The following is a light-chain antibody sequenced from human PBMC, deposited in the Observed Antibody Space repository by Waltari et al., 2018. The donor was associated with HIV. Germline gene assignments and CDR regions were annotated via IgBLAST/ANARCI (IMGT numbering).Light chain of an antibody. Sequence: QSALTQPASVSGSPGQSITISCTGTSSDVGGYNYVSWYQQHPGKAPKLRIYDVSNRPPGVSNRFSGSKSGNTASLTISGLQAEDEADYYCSSYTSSSTLRVFGTGTKVTVL. CDR2: DVS. CDR1: SSDVGGYNY. CDR3: SSYTSSSTLRV. J-gene: IGLJ1*01. V-gene: IGLV2-14*03.